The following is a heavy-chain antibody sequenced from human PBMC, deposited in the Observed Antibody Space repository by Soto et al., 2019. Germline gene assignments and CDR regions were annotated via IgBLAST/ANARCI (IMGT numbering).Heavy chain of an antibody. J-gene: IGHJ4*02. CDR2: INHSGST. Sequence: QVQLQQWGAGPLKPSETLSLTCAVYGGSFSGCYWSWIRQPPGEGLEWIGKINHSGSTNYNPSFKSRVTISIDTSKNQFSLKLSSVTAADTAVYYCARLCGSTGGGCSSSGVDYWGQGTLVTVSS. CDR3: ARLCGSTGGGCSSSGVDY. D-gene: IGHD2-15*01. CDR1: GGSFSGCY. V-gene: IGHV4-34*01.